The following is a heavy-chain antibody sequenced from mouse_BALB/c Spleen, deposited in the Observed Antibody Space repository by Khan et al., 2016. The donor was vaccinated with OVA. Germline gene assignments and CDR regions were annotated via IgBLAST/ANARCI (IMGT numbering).Heavy chain of an antibody. D-gene: IGHD2-10*01. J-gene: IGHJ4*01. CDR2: IYTYTGEP. V-gene: IGHV9-3-1*01. Sequence: QIQLVQSGPELKKPGETVKISCKASGYTFTNYGVNWVKQAPGKGLKWMGWIYTYTGEPIYADDFKGRFAFSLETSASTAYLQINNLRNEDTATYFCARPPYFSYVMVYWGQGTSVTVSS. CDR1: GYTFTNYG. CDR3: ARPPYFSYVMVY.